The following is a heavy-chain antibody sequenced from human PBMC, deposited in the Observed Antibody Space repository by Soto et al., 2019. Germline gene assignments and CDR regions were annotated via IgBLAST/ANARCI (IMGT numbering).Heavy chain of an antibody. CDR1: GYTLTELS. J-gene: IGHJ3*02. CDR2: FDPEDGET. V-gene: IGHV1-24*01. Sequence: QVQLVQSGAEVKKPGASVKVSCKVSGYTLTELSMHWVRQAPGKGLEWMGAFDPEDGETIYPQKCQGRVTMTDDKTKNPAYMAHSSPRSEYRTVSYCATPRIGAARPDPGAFGIWGQGTMVTVSS. D-gene: IGHD6-6*01. CDR3: ATPRIGAARPDPGAFGI.